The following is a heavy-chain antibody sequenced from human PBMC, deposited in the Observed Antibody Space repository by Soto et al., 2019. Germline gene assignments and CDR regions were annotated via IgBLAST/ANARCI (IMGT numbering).Heavy chain of an antibody. CDR3: ARGGYGDSGDYYYGMAV. V-gene: IGHV1-69*12. CDR1: GGTFSSYA. CDR2: IIPTFGTA. J-gene: IGHJ6*02. D-gene: IGHD4-17*01. Sequence: QVQLVQSGAEVKKPGSSVKVSCKASGGTFSSYAISWVRQAPGQGLEWMGGIIPTFGTANYAQKFQGGVTITADDSTSTAYMELTSLRSEDTAVYYCARGGYGDSGDYYYGMAVWGQGTTVTVSS.